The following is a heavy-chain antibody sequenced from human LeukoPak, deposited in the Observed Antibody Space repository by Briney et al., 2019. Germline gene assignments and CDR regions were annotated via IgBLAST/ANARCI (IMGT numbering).Heavy chain of an antibody. J-gene: IGHJ4*02. CDR3: VLAPNSNWFDF. D-gene: IGHD2-15*01. Sequence: SETLSLTCSVSGDSISDFYWNWIRQSPEKGLEWIGNIHYSGSSVYNPSLRSRVSMSIDRSLKQFFLRLTSVTAADTALYYCVLAPNSNWFDFWGQGILVTVSS. V-gene: IGHV4-59*08. CDR2: IHYSGSS. CDR1: GDSISDFY.